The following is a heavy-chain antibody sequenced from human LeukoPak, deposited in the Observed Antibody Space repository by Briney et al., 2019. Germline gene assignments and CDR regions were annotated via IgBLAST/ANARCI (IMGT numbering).Heavy chain of an antibody. V-gene: IGHV4-59*08. Sequence: SETLSLTCTVSGGSISSYYWSWIRQPPGKGLEWIGYIYYSGSTNYNPSLKSRVTISVDTSNNQFSLKLSSVTAADTAVYYCARVTIPRYVDYYYYYGMDVWGQGSTVTVSS. J-gene: IGHJ6*02. CDR2: IYYSGST. CDR1: GGSISSYY. CDR3: ARVTIPRYVDYYYYYGMDV. D-gene: IGHD3-3*01.